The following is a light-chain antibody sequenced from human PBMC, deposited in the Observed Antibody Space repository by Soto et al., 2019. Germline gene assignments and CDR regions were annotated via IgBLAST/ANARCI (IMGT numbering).Light chain of an antibody. Sequence: EIVLTQSPGTLSLSPGERATLSCRASQSVNNNYLAWYQQKPGQAPRLLIYGAFSRATGIPDRFSGSGSGTDFTLTISRLEPEDVAVYYCQQYGSAFTFGPGTKVDIK. CDR1: QSVNNNY. CDR3: QQYGSAFT. J-gene: IGKJ3*01. V-gene: IGKV3-20*01. CDR2: GAF.